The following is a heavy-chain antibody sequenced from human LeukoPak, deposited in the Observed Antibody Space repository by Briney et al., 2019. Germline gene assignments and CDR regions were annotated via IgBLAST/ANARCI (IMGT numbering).Heavy chain of an antibody. D-gene: IGHD1-1*01. CDR2: IHQSGST. J-gene: IGHJ4*02. CDR3: ARWNDGNHHFDC. CDR1: GDSVSSYY. Sequence: SETLSLTCTVSGDSVSSYYWNWIRQPPGKGPEWIGYIHQSGSTNNTPSLRGRVTMSIDTSRNQFSLDLISVTAADTAVYYCARWNDGNHHFDCWGQGTLVTVSA. V-gene: IGHV4-59*02.